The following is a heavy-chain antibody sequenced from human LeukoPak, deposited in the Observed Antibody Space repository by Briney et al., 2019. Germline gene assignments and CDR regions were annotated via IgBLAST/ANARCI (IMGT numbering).Heavy chain of an antibody. CDR2: IRYDGSNK. J-gene: IGHJ4*02. Sequence: QTGGSLRLSCAASGFTFSSYGMHWVRQAPGKGLEWVAFIRYDGSNKYYADSVKGRFTISRDNSKNTLYLQMNSLRAEDTAVYYCAKDRGSWSYGGFDYWGQGILVTVSS. D-gene: IGHD1-26*01. CDR1: GFTFSSYG. V-gene: IGHV3-30*02. CDR3: AKDRGSWSYGGFDY.